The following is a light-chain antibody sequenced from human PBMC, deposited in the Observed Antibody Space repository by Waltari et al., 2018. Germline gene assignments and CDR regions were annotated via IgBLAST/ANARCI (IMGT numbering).Light chain of an antibody. J-gene: IGLJ3*02. CDR1: DLGSYNY. CDR3: CSYAGSSTWL. V-gene: IGLV2-11*03. Sequence: DLGSYNYVSWYQQHPGTAPQLIILDVTKRPSGVPVRLSGSKSGNTASLTITGLRAEDEAEYYCCSYAGSSTWLFGGGTKLTVV. CDR2: DVT.